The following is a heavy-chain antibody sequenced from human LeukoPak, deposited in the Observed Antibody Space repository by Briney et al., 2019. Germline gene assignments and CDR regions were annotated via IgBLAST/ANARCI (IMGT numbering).Heavy chain of an antibody. CDR1: GFTFSSYA. CDR3: AKDGTPSGYYCYMDV. V-gene: IGHV3-23*01. CDR2: ISGSGGST. J-gene: IGHJ6*03. Sequence: GGSLRLSCAASGFTFSSYAMSWVRQAPGKGLEWVSAISGSGGSTYYADSVKGRFTISRDNSKNTLYLQMNSLRAEDTAVYYCAKDGTPSGYYCYMDVWGKGTTVTVSS.